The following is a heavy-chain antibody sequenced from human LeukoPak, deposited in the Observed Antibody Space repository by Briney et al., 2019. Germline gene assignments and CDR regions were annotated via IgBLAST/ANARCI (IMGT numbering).Heavy chain of an antibody. CDR2: ISSSGSTI. CDR3: ARGRSVAVLGDYFDY. D-gene: IGHD6-19*01. Sequence: GGSLRLSCAASGFTFSSYEMNWVRQAPGKGLEWVSYISSSGSTIYYADSVKGRFTISRDNAKNSLYLQMSSLRAEDTAVYYCARGRSVAVLGDYFDYWGQGTLVTVSS. CDR1: GFTFSSYE. V-gene: IGHV3-48*03. J-gene: IGHJ4*02.